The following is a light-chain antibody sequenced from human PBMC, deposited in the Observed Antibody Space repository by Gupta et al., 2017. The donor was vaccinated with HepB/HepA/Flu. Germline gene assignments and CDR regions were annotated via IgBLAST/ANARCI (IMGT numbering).Light chain of an antibody. J-gene: IGKJ5*01. CDR2: ATS. CDR3: QQYDPYPLT. Sequence: DMQMTQSPSSLSAPAGARVTIPCLVNLDTNNHLAWFQQKPGTAPKSLIYATSTLQSGVPAQFSGSRSGTDFILTISSLQPEDFATYYFQQYDPYPLTFGQGTRLEIK. CDR1: LDTNNH. V-gene: IGKV1-16*02.